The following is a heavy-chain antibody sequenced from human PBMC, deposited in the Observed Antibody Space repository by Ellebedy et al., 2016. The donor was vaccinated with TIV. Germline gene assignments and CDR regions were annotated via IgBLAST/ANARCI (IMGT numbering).Heavy chain of an antibody. J-gene: IGHJ4*02. Sequence: PGGSLRLPCAATGFTLSSFGMSWVRQAPGKGLEWVAVIWFDGSKKYYADSVKGRFTISRDNSKNTLFLQLDSLRAEDTGVYYCARDFLRRWLPLPGYWGLGTLVTVSS. V-gene: IGHV3-33*01. CDR1: GFTLSSFG. CDR2: IWFDGSKK. D-gene: IGHD5-24*01. CDR3: ARDFLRRWLPLPGY.